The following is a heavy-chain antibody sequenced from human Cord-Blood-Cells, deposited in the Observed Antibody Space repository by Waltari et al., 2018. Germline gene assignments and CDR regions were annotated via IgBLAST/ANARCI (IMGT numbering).Heavy chain of an antibody. J-gene: IGHJ4*02. CDR1: GFTFSRYW. CDR2: IKQDGSEK. CDR3: ARVGFGVCFDY. Sequence: EVQLVESGGGLVQPGGSLRLSWAASGFTFSRYWMSWVRQAPGKGLEWVANIKQDGSEKYYVDSVKGRFTISRDNAKNSLYLQMNSLRAEDTAVYYCARVGFGVCFDYWGQGTLVTVSS. D-gene: IGHD2-8*01. V-gene: IGHV3-7*01.